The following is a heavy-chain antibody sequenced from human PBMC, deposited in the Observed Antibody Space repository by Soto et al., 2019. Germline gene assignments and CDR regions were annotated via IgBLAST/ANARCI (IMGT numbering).Heavy chain of an antibody. V-gene: IGHV3-23*05. J-gene: IGHJ4*02. CDR1: GFTFTNYL. CDR3: AKDTYSSSWYF. D-gene: IGHD2-2*01. Sequence: PGGSLRLSCAASGFTFTNYLMTWVRRAPGKGLEWVSSIDKSGGDTYYADSVKGRFTISRDNSKNTLYLQMNGLRAEDTALYYCAKDTYSSSWYFWGQGTLVTVSS. CDR2: IDKSGGDT.